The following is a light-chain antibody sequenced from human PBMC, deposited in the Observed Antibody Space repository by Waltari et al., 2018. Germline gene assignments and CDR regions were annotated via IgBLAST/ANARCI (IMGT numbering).Light chain of an antibody. V-gene: IGKV3-15*01. CDR3: QQYNNWPPLT. Sequence: IVMTQSPATLSVSPGERATLSCRASQSVSSNLAWYQQKPGHAPRLLIYGASTRATGIPARFSGSGSGTEFTLTISSLQSEDFAVYDCQQYNNWPPLTFGGGTKVEIK. CDR2: GAS. CDR1: QSVSSN. J-gene: IGKJ4*01.